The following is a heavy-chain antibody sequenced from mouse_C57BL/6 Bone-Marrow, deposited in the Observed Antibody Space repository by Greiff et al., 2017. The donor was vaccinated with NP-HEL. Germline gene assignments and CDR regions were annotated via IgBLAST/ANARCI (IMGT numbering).Heavy chain of an antibody. CDR2: IVPENGDT. D-gene: IGHD2-5*01. J-gene: IGHJ3*01. CDR1: GFNIKDDY. CDR3: TTSLYSNYFVAY. Sequence: EVQLQQSGAELVRPGASVKLSCTASGFNIKDDYMHWVKQRPEQGLEWFGWIVPENGDTEYASKFQGKATITADTSSNTAYLQLSSLTSEDTAVYYCTTSLYSNYFVAYWGQGTLVTVSA. V-gene: IGHV14-4*01.